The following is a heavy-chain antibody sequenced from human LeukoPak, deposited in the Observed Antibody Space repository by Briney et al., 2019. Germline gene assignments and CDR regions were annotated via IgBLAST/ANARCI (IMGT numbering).Heavy chain of an antibody. CDR1: GGTFSSYT. Sequence: SVRVCCKAAGGTFSSYTISWVRQAPGPGLEWMGRIIPIFGTANYAQKFQGRVTITTDESTSTAYMELSSLRSEDTAVYYCARDPWARDGDYGFDYWGQGTLVTVSS. V-gene: IGHV1-69*05. CDR3: ARDPWARDGDYGFDY. CDR2: IIPIFGTA. D-gene: IGHD4-17*01. J-gene: IGHJ4*02.